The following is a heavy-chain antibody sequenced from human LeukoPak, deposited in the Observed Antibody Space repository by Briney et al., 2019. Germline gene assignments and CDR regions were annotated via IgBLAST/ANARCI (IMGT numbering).Heavy chain of an antibody. D-gene: IGHD2-2*01. Sequence: ASVKVSCKASGYTFTGYYMHWVRQAPGQGLEWMGWINPNSGGTNYAQKFQGRVTMTRDTSISTAYMELSGLRSDDTAVYYCARLYCSSTSCYADPWGQGTLVTVSS. J-gene: IGHJ5*02. CDR3: ARLYCSSTSCYADP. V-gene: IGHV1-2*02. CDR1: GYTFTGYY. CDR2: INPNSGGT.